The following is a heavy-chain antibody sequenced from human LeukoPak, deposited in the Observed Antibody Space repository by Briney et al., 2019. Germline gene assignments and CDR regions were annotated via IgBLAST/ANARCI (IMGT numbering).Heavy chain of an antibody. Sequence: SETLSLTCTVSGGSISTYYWSWIRQPPGKGLEWIGYIYYSGTTNYNTSLKSRVTISVDTSKNQFSLNLSSVTAADTPVYYCARRSPGYSYSIDSWGQGTLVTVSS. CDR2: IYYSGTT. CDR1: GGSISTYY. D-gene: IGHD5-18*01. J-gene: IGHJ4*02. CDR3: ARRSPGYSYSIDS. V-gene: IGHV4-59*08.